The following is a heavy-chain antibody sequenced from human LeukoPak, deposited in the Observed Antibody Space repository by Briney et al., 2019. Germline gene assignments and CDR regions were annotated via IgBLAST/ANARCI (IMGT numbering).Heavy chain of an antibody. CDR1: GFTFSSYE. V-gene: IGHV3-48*03. CDR3: ARSLDSVYFQH. Sequence: GGSLRLSCAASGFTFSSYEMNWVRQAPGKGLEWVSYISSSGSTIYYADSVKGRFTISRDNAKNSLYLQMNSLRAEDTAVYYCARSLDSVYFQHWGQGTLVTVPS. J-gene: IGHJ1*01. CDR2: ISSSGSTI.